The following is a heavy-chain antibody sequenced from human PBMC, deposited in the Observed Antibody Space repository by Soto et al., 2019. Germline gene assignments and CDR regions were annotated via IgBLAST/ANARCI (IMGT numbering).Heavy chain of an antibody. V-gene: IGHV1-69*13. CDR1: GGTFSSYA. D-gene: IGHD6-13*01. Sequence: GASVKVSCKASGGTFSSYAISWVRQAPGQGLEWMGGIIPIFGTANYAQKFQGRVTITADESTSTAYMELSSLRSEDTAVYYCANRSGGSSSWYVSYYYYYGMDVWGQGTTVTVSS. J-gene: IGHJ6*02. CDR2: IIPIFGTA. CDR3: ANRSGGSSSWYVSYYYYYGMDV.